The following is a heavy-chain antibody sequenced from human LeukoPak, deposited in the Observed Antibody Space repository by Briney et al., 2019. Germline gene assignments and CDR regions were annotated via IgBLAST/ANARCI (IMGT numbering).Heavy chain of an antibody. CDR1: GFTFSSYA. CDR2: ISGSGGST. D-gene: IGHD2/OR15-2a*01. Sequence: PGGSLRLSCAASGFTFSSYAMSWVRQAPGKGLEWVSAISGSGGSTYYADSVKGRFTISRDNSKNTLYLQMNSLRAEDTAVYYCARVIPTYLGAEKYYYGMDVWGQGTTVTVSS. CDR3: ARVIPTYLGAEKYYYGMDV. V-gene: IGHV3-23*01. J-gene: IGHJ6*02.